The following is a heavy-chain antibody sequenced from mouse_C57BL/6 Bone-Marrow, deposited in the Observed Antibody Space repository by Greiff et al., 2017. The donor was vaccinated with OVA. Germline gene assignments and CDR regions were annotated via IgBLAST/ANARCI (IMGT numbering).Heavy chain of an antibody. D-gene: IGHD2-4*01. V-gene: IGHV1-82*01. CDR2: IYPGDGDT. J-gene: IGHJ4*01. Sequence: VKLMESGPELVKPGASVKISCKASGYAFSSSWMNWVKQRPGKGLEWIGRIYPGDGDTNYTGKFKGKATRTADKSSSTAYMQLSSLTSEDSAVYFCARGPITRGGYWGQGTSVTVSS. CDR3: ARGPITRGGY. CDR1: GYAFSSSW.